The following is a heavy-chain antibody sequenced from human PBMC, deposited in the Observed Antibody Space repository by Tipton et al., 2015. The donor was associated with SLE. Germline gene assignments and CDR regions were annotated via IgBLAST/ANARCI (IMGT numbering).Heavy chain of an antibody. V-gene: IGHV4-34*01. J-gene: IGHJ6*02. Sequence: TLSLTCAVYGGSFSGYYWSWVRQPPGKGLEWIGEINHSGSTTYNPSLKSRVTISIDTSKNQFSLKLSSVTAADTAVYYCARGGGSYGSGSYYPMDVWGQGTTVTVSS. D-gene: IGHD3-10*01. CDR2: INHSGST. CDR3: ARGGGSYGSGSYYPMDV. CDR1: GGSFSGYY.